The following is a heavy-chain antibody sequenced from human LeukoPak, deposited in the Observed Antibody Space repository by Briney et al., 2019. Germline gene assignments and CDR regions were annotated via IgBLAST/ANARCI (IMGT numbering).Heavy chain of an antibody. CDR1: GFTFDDYA. Sequence: GTFLRLSCVGSGFTFDDYAMHWVRQAPGKGLEWVSGISWNSGSRGHADSVKGRFTISRDNAKNSLYLQMNSLRDEDTALYYCIKGSETYYDSRADYWGQGTLVTVSS. V-gene: IGHV3-9*01. J-gene: IGHJ4*02. CDR3: IKGSETYYDSRADY. CDR2: ISWNSGSR. D-gene: IGHD3-22*01.